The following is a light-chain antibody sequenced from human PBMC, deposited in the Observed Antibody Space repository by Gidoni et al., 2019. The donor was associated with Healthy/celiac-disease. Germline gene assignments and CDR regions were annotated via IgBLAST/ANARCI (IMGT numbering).Light chain of an antibody. CDR2: WAS. CDR1: QSVLYSSNNKNY. Sequence: DIVMTQSPDSLAVSLGERATINSKSSQSVLYSSNNKNYLAWYTQKPGQPPKLLIYWASTRESGVPDRFSGSGSGTDFSLPSSSLQAEDVAVYYCQQYYSTPRGYTFGQGTKLEIK. V-gene: IGKV4-1*01. J-gene: IGKJ2*01. CDR3: QQYYSTPRGYT.